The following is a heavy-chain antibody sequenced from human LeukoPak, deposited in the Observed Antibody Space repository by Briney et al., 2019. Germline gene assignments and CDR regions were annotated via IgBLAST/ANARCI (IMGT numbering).Heavy chain of an antibody. CDR1: VFTFSSYW. Sequence: GGSLRLSCAASVFTFSSYWMHWVRQAPGKGLVWVSRINSDGSSTSYADSVKGRFTISRDNAKNTLYLQMNSLRAEDTAVYYCAREAYNDSSGYSDYWGQGTLVTVSS. CDR3: AREAYNDSSGYSDY. J-gene: IGHJ4*02. CDR2: INSDGSST. D-gene: IGHD3-22*01. V-gene: IGHV3-74*01.